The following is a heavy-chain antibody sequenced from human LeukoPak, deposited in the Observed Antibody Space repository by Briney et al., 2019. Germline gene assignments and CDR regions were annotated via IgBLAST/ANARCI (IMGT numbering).Heavy chain of an antibody. Sequence: PGGSLRLSCAASGFTFSSYGMHWVRQAPGKGLEGVAGISYEGRKKYYADSVKGRFTISRDNSKNTLYLQMNSLRAEDTAVYYCANGRDINVVRGVPEFDYWGQGTLVSVSS. V-gene: IGHV3-30*18. CDR3: ANGRDINVVRGVPEFDY. CDR2: ISYEGRKK. D-gene: IGHD3-10*01. J-gene: IGHJ4*02. CDR1: GFTFSSYG.